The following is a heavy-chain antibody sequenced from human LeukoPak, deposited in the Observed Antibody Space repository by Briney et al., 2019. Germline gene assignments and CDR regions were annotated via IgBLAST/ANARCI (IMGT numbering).Heavy chain of an antibody. D-gene: IGHD1-1*01. V-gene: IGHV4-59*01. CDR2: IYYSGST. CDR3: ARDTNDAFDI. J-gene: IGHJ3*02. CDR1: GGSISSYY. Sequence: SETLSLTCTVSGGSISSYYWSWIRQPPGKGLEWIGYIYYSGSTNYNPSLKSRGTISVDTSKNQFSLKLSSVTAADTAVYYCARDTNDAFDIWGQGTMVTVSS.